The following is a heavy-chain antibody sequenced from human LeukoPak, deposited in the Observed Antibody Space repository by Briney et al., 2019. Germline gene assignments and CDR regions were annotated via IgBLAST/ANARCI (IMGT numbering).Heavy chain of an antibody. J-gene: IGHJ4*02. CDR2: IWYDGSNK. D-gene: IGHD3-22*01. V-gene: IGHV3-33*08. Sequence: GGSLRLSCAASGFTFSSYAMSWVRQAPGKGLEWVAVIWYDGSNKYYADSVKGRFTISRDNSKNTLYLQMNSLRAEDTAVYYCARGGPYYYDSSGYRGDYWGQGTLVTVSS. CDR3: ARGGPYYYDSSGYRGDY. CDR1: GFTFSSYA.